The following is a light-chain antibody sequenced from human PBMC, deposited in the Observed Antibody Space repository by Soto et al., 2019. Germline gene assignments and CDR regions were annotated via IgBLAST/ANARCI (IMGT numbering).Light chain of an antibody. CDR3: QQYGSSRT. CDR1: ETVSSSF. J-gene: IGKJ1*01. Sequence: VSSQSPGTVSLYPGERATLSCRASETVSSSFLAWYQQKPGQAPRLLIYGAYRRATGIPDRFSGSGSGTDFTLTISRLEPEDFAVYYCQQYGSSRTFGQGTKVDIK. V-gene: IGKV3-20*01. CDR2: GAY.